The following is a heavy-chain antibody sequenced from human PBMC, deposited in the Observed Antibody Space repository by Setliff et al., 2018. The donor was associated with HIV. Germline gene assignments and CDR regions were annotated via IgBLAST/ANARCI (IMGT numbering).Heavy chain of an antibody. V-gene: IGHV4-39*07. CDR3: ARFPSSTSFYYFDY. Sequence: PSETLSLTCTVSGGSFTSSSYYWGWIRQPPGKGLEWIGSIYYSGSTYYNPSLKSRVSISVDTSKNQFSLKLYSVTAADTAVYYCARFPSSTSFYYFDYWGQGTLVTVSS. CDR1: GGSFTSSSYY. D-gene: IGHD2-2*01. CDR2: IYYSGST. J-gene: IGHJ4*02.